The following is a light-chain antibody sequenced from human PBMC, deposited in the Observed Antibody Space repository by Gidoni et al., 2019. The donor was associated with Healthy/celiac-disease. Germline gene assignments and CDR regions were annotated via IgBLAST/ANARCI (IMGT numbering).Light chain of an antibody. Sequence: DIQMTQSPSSLSASVGDRVTITCRTSQSISSYLNWYHQKPGKAPKLLIYAASSLQSGVPSRFIGSGSGTDFTLTSSRLQPEDFATYYCQQSYSTPLVTFGQGTKLEIK. J-gene: IGKJ2*01. CDR2: AAS. V-gene: IGKV1-39*01. CDR3: QQSYSTPLVT. CDR1: QSISSY.